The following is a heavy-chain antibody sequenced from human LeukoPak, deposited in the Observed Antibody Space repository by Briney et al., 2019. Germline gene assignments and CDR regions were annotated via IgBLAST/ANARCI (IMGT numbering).Heavy chain of an antibody. CDR1: GFTFSNYW. CDR2: INSDGSST. Sequence: GGSLRLSCAASGFTFSNYWMHWVRQAPGKGLVWVSRINSDGSSTSYADSVKGRFTISRDNAKNTLYLQMNSLRAEDTAMYYCATSGSYRFDYWGQGTLVTVSS. J-gene: IGHJ4*02. V-gene: IGHV3-74*01. D-gene: IGHD3-16*02. CDR3: ATSGSYRFDY.